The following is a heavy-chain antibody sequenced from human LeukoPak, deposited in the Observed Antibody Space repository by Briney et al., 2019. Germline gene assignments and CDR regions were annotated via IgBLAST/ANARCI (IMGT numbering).Heavy chain of an antibody. D-gene: IGHD6-13*01. J-gene: IGHJ5*02. V-gene: IGHV4-39*07. CDR3: ARVSRIAAVQNWFDP. Sequence: PSETLSLTCTVSGDSIITINSYWAYIRQPPGKGPEWIGSIYYSGSTYYNPSLRGRVTISADTSKNQFSLKLNSVTAADTAVYYCARVSRIAAVQNWFDPWGQGTLVTVSS. CDR2: IYYSGST. CDR1: GDSIITINSY.